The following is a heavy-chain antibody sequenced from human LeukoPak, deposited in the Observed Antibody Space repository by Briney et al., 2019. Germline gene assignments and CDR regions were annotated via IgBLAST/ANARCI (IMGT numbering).Heavy chain of an antibody. CDR2: IGAFNGNT. V-gene: IGHV1-18*01. CDR1: GYTFTSYG. D-gene: IGHD3-22*01. Sequence: ASVKVSCKASGYTFTSYGISWVRQAPGQGLEWMGWIGAFNGNTNYAQNLQGRVTMTADTSTTTAYMELRSLSSDDTAVYYCARDFLSYDGSENHFEDTFDIWGQGTMVTVSS. CDR3: ARDFLSYDGSENHFEDTFDI. J-gene: IGHJ3*02.